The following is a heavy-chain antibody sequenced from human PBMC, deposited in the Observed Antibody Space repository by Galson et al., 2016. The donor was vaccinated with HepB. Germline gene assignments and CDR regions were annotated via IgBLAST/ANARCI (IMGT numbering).Heavy chain of an antibody. D-gene: IGHD5-12*01. V-gene: IGHV6-1*01. CDR3: VRESGYNYFDF. Sequence: ALSGDSVSSNNVAWNWIRQSPSRGLEWLGRTYYKFKWYNDYAVSVKSRITIKPDTPKNQFSLQLNSVTPDDTAVYFCVRESGYNYFDFWGQGALVTVSS. J-gene: IGHJ4*02. CDR2: TYYKFKWYN. CDR1: GDSVSSNNVA.